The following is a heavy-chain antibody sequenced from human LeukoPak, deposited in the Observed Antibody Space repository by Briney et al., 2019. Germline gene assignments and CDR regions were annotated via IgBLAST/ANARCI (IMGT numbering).Heavy chain of an antibody. CDR1: GGSISSSSYY. Sequence: PSETLSLTCTVSGGSISSSSYYWGWIRQPPGKGLEWIGSIYYSGSTYYNPSLKSRVTISVDTSKNQFSLKLSSVTAADTAVYYCARADDLDYWGQGTLVTVSS. CDR2: IYYSGST. V-gene: IGHV4-39*07. J-gene: IGHJ4*02. CDR3: ARADDLDY.